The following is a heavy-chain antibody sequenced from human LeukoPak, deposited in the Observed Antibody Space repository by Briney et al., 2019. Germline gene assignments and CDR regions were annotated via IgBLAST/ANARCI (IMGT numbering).Heavy chain of an antibody. D-gene: IGHD1-26*01. CDR3: ARDHLGSACFNWFDP. J-gene: IGHJ5*02. CDR1: GGSISSSSYY. Sequence: SETLSLTCTVSGGSISSSSYYWGWIRQPPGKGLEWIGSIYYSGSTYYNPSLKSRVTISVDTSENQFSLKLSSVTAADTAVYYCARDHLGSACFNWFDPWGQGTLVTVST. CDR2: IYYSGST. V-gene: IGHV4-39*07.